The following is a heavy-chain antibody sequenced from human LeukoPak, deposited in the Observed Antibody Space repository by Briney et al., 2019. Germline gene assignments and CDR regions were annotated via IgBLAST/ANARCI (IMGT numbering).Heavy chain of an antibody. D-gene: IGHD4-17*01. V-gene: IGHV3-66*01. Sequence: PGGSLRLSCAASGFTVSSNYMSWVRQAPGKGLEWVSVIYSGGSTYYAGSVKGRFTISRDNSKNTLYLQMNSLRAEDTAVYYCARDIDGDYDYWGQGTLVTVSS. J-gene: IGHJ4*02. CDR1: GFTVSSNY. CDR2: IYSGGST. CDR3: ARDIDGDYDY.